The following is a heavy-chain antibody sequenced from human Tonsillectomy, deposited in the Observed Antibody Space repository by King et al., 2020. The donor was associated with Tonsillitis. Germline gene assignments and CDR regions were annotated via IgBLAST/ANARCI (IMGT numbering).Heavy chain of an antibody. CDR3: VKTYVGNSNGLDY. Sequence: VQLVESGGGVVQPGRSLRLSCAASGFTFSTYGMHWVRQAPGKGLEWVAVISYDGSTKYYADSVKGRFTISRDNSKNTLYLHMNSLRAEDTAVYYCVKTYVGNSNGLDYWGQGTLVTVSS. D-gene: IGHD4-23*01. CDR2: ISYDGSTK. CDR1: GFTFSTYG. V-gene: IGHV3-30*18. J-gene: IGHJ4*02.